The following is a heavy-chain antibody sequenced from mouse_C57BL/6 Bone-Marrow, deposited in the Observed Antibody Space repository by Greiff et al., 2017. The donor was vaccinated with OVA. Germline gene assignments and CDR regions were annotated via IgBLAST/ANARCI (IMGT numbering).Heavy chain of an antibody. Sequence: EVMLVESGGGLVQPGGSLKLSCAASGFTFSDFYMYWIRQTPEKRLEWVAYISNGGGSTYYPDTVKGRFTISRDNAKNTLYLQMSRLKSKDTAMYYCTRLDAMDYWGQGTSVTVSS. CDR2: ISNGGGST. CDR1: GFTFSDFY. V-gene: IGHV5-12*01. J-gene: IGHJ4*01. CDR3: TRLDAMDY.